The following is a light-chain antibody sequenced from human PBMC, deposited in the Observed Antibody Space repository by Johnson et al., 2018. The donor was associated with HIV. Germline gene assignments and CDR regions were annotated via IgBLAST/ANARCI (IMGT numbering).Light chain of an antibody. CDR1: NSNIGNNY. Sequence: QSVLTQPPSVSAAPGQKVTISCSGSNSNIGNNYVSWYQQLPGTAPKLLIYDNNKRPSGIPDRFSGSESGTSATLGITGLQTGDEAEYYCGTWDSSLSAQYVFGSGTKVTV. CDR3: GTWDSSLSAQYV. CDR2: DNN. V-gene: IGLV1-51*01. J-gene: IGLJ1*01.